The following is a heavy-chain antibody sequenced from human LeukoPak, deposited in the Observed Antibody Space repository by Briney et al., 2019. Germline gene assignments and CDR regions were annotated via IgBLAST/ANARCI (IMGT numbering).Heavy chain of an antibody. CDR1: GXTFSNYA. Sequence: GGSLRLSCAASGXTFSNYAMHWVRQAPGKGLEWVAFISFDGSDKYYADSVKGRFTISRDNSKNTLYLQMNSLRAEDTAVYYCARDQPGTYTLSSTWGQGTLVTVSS. CDR2: ISFDGSDK. D-gene: IGHD6-19*01. J-gene: IGHJ5*02. CDR3: ARDQPGTYTLSST. V-gene: IGHV3-30-3*01.